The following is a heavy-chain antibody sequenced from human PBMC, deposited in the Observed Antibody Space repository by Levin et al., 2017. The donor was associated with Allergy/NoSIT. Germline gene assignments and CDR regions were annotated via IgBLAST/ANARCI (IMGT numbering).Heavy chain of an antibody. CDR2: ISTTGSYI. CDR1: GFTFNIYT. V-gene: IGHV3-21*06. Sequence: GESLKISCAASGFTFNIYTINWVRQAPGKGLEWVSFISTTGSYIFYADSVKGRFTISRDDAKNSLYLQMNSLRVEDTAVYYCARGPDIWGQGAMVSVSS. J-gene: IGHJ3*02. CDR3: ARGPDI.